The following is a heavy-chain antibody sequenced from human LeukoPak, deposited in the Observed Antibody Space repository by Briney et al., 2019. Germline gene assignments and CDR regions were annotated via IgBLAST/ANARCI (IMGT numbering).Heavy chain of an antibody. V-gene: IGHV1-8*01. CDR1: GYTFTSYD. CDR3: ARGGDYGGTSEYYYYGMDV. Sequence: ASVKVSCKASGYTFTSYDINWVRQATGQGLEWMGWMNPNSGNTGYAQKFHGRVTMTRNTSICTAYMELSSLRSEDTAVYYCARGGDYGGTSEYYYYGMDVWGQGTTVTVSS. D-gene: IGHD4-23*01. CDR2: MNPNSGNT. J-gene: IGHJ6*02.